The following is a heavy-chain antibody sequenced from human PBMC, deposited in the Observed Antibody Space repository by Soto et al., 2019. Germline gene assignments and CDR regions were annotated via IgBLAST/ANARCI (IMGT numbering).Heavy chain of an antibody. CDR1: GGTFSSYA. V-gene: IGHV1-69*13. Sequence: ASVKVSCKASGGTFSSYAISWVRQAPGQGLEWMGGIIPIFGTANYAQKFQGRVTITADESTSTAYMELSSLRSEDTAVYYCAQVVVPAASTRTYGMDVWGQGTTVTVSS. CDR3: AQVVVPAASTRTYGMDV. D-gene: IGHD2-2*01. J-gene: IGHJ6*02. CDR2: IIPIFGTA.